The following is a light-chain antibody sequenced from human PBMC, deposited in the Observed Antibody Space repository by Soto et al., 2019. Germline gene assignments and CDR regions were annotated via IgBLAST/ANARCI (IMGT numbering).Light chain of an antibody. Sequence: DRVMTQSPATLSVSPGDRATLSCRASQTISSNLAWYQQKPGQAPRLLIHSASTRATGIPARFSGSGSGTELTLTISSLQSEDFAVYYCQQYHNWPWTFGQGTEVEIK. V-gene: IGKV3-15*01. CDR2: SAS. CDR3: QQYHNWPWT. CDR1: QTISSN. J-gene: IGKJ1*01.